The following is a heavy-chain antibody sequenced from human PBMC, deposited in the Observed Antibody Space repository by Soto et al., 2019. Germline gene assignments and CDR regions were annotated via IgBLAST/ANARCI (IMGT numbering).Heavy chain of an antibody. V-gene: IGHV3-48*03. D-gene: IGHD2-15*01. CDR3: AREGGLGYCSGGSCYSDYYYYGMDV. J-gene: IGHJ6*02. Sequence: VQLVESGGGVVQPGRSLRLSCAASGFTFSSYEMNWVRQAPGKGLEWVSYISSSGSTIYYADSVKGRFTISRDNAKNSLYLQMNSLRAEDTAVYYCAREGGLGYCSGGSCYSDYYYYGMDVWGQGTTVTVSS. CDR2: ISSSGSTI. CDR1: GFTFSSYE.